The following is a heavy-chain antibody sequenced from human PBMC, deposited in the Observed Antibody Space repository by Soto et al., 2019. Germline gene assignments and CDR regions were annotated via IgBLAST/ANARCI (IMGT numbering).Heavy chain of an antibody. Sequence: SATLSVTCSVSGGSVSNKTYYWSWIRQPPGKRLKWIGYVDYSVTTNYNPSLKSRVTMSVDTSKNQFSLKLSSVNAADTAVYYCAKYRCTEEEGFTLDTWRRGPMVKVSS. CDR1: GGSVSNKTYY. J-gene: IGHJ4*02. V-gene: IGHV4-61*01. CDR3: AKYRCTEEEGFTLDT. CDR2: VDYSVTT. D-gene: IGHD2-2*01.